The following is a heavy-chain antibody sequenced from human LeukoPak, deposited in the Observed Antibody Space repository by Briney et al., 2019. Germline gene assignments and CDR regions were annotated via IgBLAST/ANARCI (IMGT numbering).Heavy chain of an antibody. CDR1: GGSISSYY. CDR3: ALGYSGSYVGWFDP. CDR2: IYYSGST. V-gene: IGHV4-59*01. Sequence: PSEALSLTCTVPGGSISSYYWSWIRQPPGKGLEWIGYIYYSGSTNYNPSLKSRVTISVDTSKNQFSLKLSSVTAADTAVYYCALGYSGSYVGWFDPWGQGTLVTVSS. J-gene: IGHJ5*02. D-gene: IGHD1-26*01.